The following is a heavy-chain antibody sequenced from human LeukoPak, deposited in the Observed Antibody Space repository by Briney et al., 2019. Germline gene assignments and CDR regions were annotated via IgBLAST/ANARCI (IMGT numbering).Heavy chain of an antibody. CDR2: IYYSGST. J-gene: IGHJ4*02. D-gene: IGHD6-13*01. CDR1: GVSISSYY. Sequence: SETLSLTCTVSGVSISSYYWSWIRQPPGKGLEWIGYIYYSGSTNYNLSLKSRVTISVDTSKNQFSLKLSSVTAADTAVYYCARGTLGAAAGIDYWGQGTLVTVSS. CDR3: ARGTLGAAAGIDY. V-gene: IGHV4-59*01.